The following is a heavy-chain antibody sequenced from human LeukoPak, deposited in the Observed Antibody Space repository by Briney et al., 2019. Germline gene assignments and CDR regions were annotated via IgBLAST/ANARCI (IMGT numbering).Heavy chain of an antibody. J-gene: IGHJ4*02. CDR3: AKTMVRGVTGDY. Sequence: GGSLRLSCAASGFTFSSYEMHWVRQAPGKGLEWVSYISSSGSTIYYADSVKGRFTISRDNAKNSLYLQMNSLRAEDTAVYYCAKTMVRGVTGDYWGQGTLVTVSS. CDR1: GFTFSSYE. CDR2: ISSSGSTI. D-gene: IGHD3-10*01. V-gene: IGHV3-48*03.